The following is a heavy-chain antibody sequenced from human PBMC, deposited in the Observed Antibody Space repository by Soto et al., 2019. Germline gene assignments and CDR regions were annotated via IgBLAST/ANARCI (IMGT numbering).Heavy chain of an antibody. CDR1: GFTVSSNS. J-gene: IGHJ4*02. V-gene: IGHV3-53*01. Sequence: GGSLRLSCAASGFTVSSNSMSWVRQAPGKGLEWVSLIYTDGGTYYGDSVKGRFTISRDTSKDTLSLQMTSLRADDTAVYYCARDNSMLGAPFHYWGQGTLVTVSS. D-gene: IGHD3-16*01. CDR2: IYTDGGT. CDR3: ARDNSMLGAPFHY.